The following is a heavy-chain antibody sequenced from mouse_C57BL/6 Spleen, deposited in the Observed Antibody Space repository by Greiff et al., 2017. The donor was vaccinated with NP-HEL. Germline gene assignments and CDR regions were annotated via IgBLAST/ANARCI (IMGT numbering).Heavy chain of an antibody. D-gene: IGHD2-3*01. J-gene: IGHJ3*01. CDR1: GFTFSSYT. CDR2: ISGGGGNT. CDR3: ARHRVYDGYYWFAY. Sequence: EVKLVESGGGLVKPGGSLKLSCAASGFTFSSYTMSWVRQTPEKRLEWVATISGGGGNTYYPDSVKGRFTISRDNAKNTLYLQMSSLRSEDTALYYRARHRVYDGYYWFAYWGQGTLVTVSA. V-gene: IGHV5-9*01.